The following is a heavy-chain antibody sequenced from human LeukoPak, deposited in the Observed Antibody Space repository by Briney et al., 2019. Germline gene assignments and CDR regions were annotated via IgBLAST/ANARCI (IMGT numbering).Heavy chain of an antibody. V-gene: IGHV3-23*01. CDR2: ISGTGGST. CDR1: GFTFSSYA. D-gene: IGHD6-19*01. J-gene: IGHJ4*02. CDR3: ARSGWNFDY. Sequence: GGSLRLSCAASGFTFSSYAMSWVRQAPGKGLEWVSAISGTGGSTYYADSVKGRFTISRDNAKNSLYLQMNSLRAEDTAVYYCARSGWNFDYWGQGTLVTVSS.